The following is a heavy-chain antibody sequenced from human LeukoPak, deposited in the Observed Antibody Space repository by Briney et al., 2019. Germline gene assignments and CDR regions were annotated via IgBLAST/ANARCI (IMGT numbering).Heavy chain of an antibody. Sequence: ASVKVSCKASGYTFTGYYMHWVRQAPGQGLEWMGWISPNSGGTNYAQKFQGRVTMTRDTSISTAYMELRSLRSDDTAVYYCARDSSGWYGNWDYWGQGTLVTVSS. D-gene: IGHD6-19*01. V-gene: IGHV1-2*02. J-gene: IGHJ4*02. CDR2: ISPNSGGT. CDR1: GYTFTGYY. CDR3: ARDSSGWYGNWDY.